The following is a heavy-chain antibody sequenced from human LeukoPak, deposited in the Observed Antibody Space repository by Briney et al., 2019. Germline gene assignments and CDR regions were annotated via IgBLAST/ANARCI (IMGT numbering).Heavy chain of an antibody. J-gene: IGHJ4*02. V-gene: IGHV3-23*01. D-gene: IGHD3-10*01. CDR3: AKELHGSGNYAFDY. CDR1: GFSFSSYA. Sequence: GGSLRLSCAASGFSFSSYAMGWVRQAPGKGLEWVSTVSVNGGTTYYADSVKGRFTISRDNSKNTLYLQMNSLRAEDTAVYFCAKELHGSGNYAFDYWGQGTLVTVSS. CDR2: VSVNGGTT.